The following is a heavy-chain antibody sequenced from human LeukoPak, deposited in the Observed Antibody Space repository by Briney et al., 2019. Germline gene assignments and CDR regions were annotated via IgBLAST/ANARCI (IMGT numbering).Heavy chain of an antibody. CDR2: MYTSGST. CDR1: GGSISNYY. CDR3: ARWGYCSGGSCNGGFDY. Sequence: PSETLSLTCTVSGGSISNYYWSWIRQPAGKGLEWIGRMYTSGSTNYNPSLKSRVTMSLDTSKNQFSLKLSSVTAADTAVYYCARWGYCSGGSCNGGFDYWGQGTLVTVSS. D-gene: IGHD2-15*01. V-gene: IGHV4-4*07. J-gene: IGHJ4*02.